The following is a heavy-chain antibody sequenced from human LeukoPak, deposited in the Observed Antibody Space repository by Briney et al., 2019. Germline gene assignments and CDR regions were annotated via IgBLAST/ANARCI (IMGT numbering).Heavy chain of an antibody. D-gene: IGHD6-19*01. CDR1: GFSFSSYS. CDR2: TSTSSSTI. J-gene: IGHJ6*03. Sequence: GGSLRLSCAASGFSFSSYSMNWVRQAPGKGLEWLSYTSTSSSTIYYADSVKGRFTISRDNVKSSLFLQMNSLTTEDTAVYYCARGPAVADYFQYYYVDIWGRGTTVTVSS. CDR3: ARGPAVADYFQYYYVDI. V-gene: IGHV3-48*01.